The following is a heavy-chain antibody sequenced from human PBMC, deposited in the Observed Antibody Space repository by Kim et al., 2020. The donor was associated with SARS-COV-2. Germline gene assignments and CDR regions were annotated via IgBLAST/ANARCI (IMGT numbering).Heavy chain of an antibody. CDR1: GFTFSSYD. D-gene: IGHD3-10*01. V-gene: IGHV3-13*04. J-gene: IGHJ3*02. Sequence: GGSLRLSCAASGFTFSSYDMHWVRQATGKGLEWVSAIGTAGDTYYPGSVKGRFTISRANAKNSLYLQMNSLRAGDTAVYYCARGIPHNAFDIWGQGTMVTGTS. CDR2: IGTAGDT. CDR3: ARGIPHNAFDI.